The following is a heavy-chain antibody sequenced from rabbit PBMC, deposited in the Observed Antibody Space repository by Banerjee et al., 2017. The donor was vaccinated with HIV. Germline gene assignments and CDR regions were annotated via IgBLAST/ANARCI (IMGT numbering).Heavy chain of an antibody. J-gene: IGHJ4*01. Sequence: QEQLVESGGDLVKPGASLTLTCTASGFTLSSSDWICWVRQAPGKGLEWIAYIYPDYGRTDYASWVNGRFTLSLDNAQNTVFLQMTSLTPADTATYFCARAYNSGWGGYFNLWGQGTLVTVS. CDR1: GFTLSSSDW. D-gene: IGHD4-1*01. CDR2: IYPDYGRT. CDR3: ARAYNSGWGGYFNL. V-gene: IGHV1S45*01.